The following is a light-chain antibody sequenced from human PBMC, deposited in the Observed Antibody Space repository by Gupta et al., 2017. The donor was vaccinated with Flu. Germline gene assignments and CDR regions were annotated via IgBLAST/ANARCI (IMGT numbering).Light chain of an antibody. Sequence: QLVLTQSPSASASLGASVKLTCTLSSGRSSYTIAWHQHRPEKGPRFLMRLNSGGSHTKGDGIPDRFSGASSGAERYLTISSLQSEDEGYYYCQTWGTGFWVFGGGTKLTVL. CDR3: QTWGTGFWV. V-gene: IGLV4-69*01. CDR2: LNSGGSH. J-gene: IGLJ3*02. CDR1: SGRSSYT.